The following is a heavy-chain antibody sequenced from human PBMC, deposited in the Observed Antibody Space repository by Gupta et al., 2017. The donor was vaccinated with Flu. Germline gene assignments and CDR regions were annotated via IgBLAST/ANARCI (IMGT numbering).Heavy chain of an antibody. V-gene: IGHV3-21*01. CDR2: ISSSSSYI. CDR3: ARDLFATTYYYDSSGYPRGVFDY. D-gene: IGHD3-22*01. CDR1: GFTFSSYS. Sequence: EVQLVESGGGPVKPGGSLRLSCAASGFTFSSYSMIWVRQAPGKGLEWVSSISSSSSYIYYADSVKGRFTISRDNAKNSLYLQMNSLRAEDTAVYYCARDLFATTYYYDSSGYPRGVFDYWGQGTLVTVSS. J-gene: IGHJ4*02.